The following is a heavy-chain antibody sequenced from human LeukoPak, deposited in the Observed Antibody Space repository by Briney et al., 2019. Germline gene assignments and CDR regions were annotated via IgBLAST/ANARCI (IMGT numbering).Heavy chain of an antibody. Sequence: GGSLRLSCAASGFTFSNYWMSWVRQAPGKGLEWVANIRPDAGEIYYVDSLKGRFIISRDNAKNSLYLQMNSLRVDDTAVYFCARDKIMGATRFDYWGQGALVTVSS. V-gene: IGHV3-7*01. J-gene: IGHJ4*02. CDR2: IRPDAGEI. CDR3: ARDKIMGATRFDY. CDR1: GFTFSNYW. D-gene: IGHD1-26*01.